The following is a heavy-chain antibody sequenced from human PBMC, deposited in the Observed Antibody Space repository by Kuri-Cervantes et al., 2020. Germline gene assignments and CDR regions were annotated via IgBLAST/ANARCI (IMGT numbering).Heavy chain of an antibody. V-gene: IGHV4-4*02. D-gene: IGHD3-10*01. CDR3: AREGSHITMVRGVDY. Sequence: GSLRLSCAVSGGSISSSNWWSWVRQPPGKGLEWIGEIYHSGSTNYNPSLKSRVTISVDTSKNQFSLKLSSVTAADTAVYYCAREGSHITMVRGVDYWGQGTLVTVSS. J-gene: IGHJ4*02. CDR1: GGSISSSNW. CDR2: IYHSGST.